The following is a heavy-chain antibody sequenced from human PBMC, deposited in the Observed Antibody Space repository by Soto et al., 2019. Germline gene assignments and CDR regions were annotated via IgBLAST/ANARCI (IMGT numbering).Heavy chain of an antibody. CDR3: ARGRGVGTMVRGVLFFDY. D-gene: IGHD3-10*01. V-gene: IGHV4-39*07. CDR1: GGSVSSSSYS. CDR2: INHSGST. Sequence: PSETLSLTCTVSGGSVSSSSYSWGWIRQPPGKGLEWIGEINHSGSTNYNPSLKSRVTISVDTSKNQFSLKLSSVTAADTAVYYCARGRGVGTMVRGVLFFDYWGQGTLVTVSS. J-gene: IGHJ4*02.